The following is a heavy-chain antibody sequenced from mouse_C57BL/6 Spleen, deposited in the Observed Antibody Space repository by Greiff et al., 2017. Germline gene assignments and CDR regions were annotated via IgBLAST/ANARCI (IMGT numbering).Heavy chain of an antibody. J-gene: IGHJ3*01. Sequence: VQLQQSGPGLVKPSQSLSLTCSVTGYSITSGYYWNWIRQFPGNKLEWMGYISYDGSNNYNPSLKNRISITRDTSKNQFFLKLNSVTTEDTATYYCARNDGSSYGFAYWGQGTLVTVSA. D-gene: IGHD1-1*01. V-gene: IGHV3-6*01. CDR1: GYSITSGYY. CDR2: ISYDGSN. CDR3: ARNDGSSYGFAY.